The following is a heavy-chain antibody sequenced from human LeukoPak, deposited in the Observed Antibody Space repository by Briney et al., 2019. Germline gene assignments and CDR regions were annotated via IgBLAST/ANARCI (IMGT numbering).Heavy chain of an antibody. CDR3: ARDTKYAFDN. D-gene: IGHD2-2*01. CDR2: IGISSGNT. V-gene: IGHV3-48*01. CDR1: GFTFSSYW. J-gene: IGHJ4*02. Sequence: PGGSLRLSCAASGFTFSSYWMNWVRQAPGKGLEWISYIGISSGNTKYADSVKGRFTISGDKAKNSVYLQMNSLRVEDTAVYYCARDTKYAFDNWGQGTLVTVSS.